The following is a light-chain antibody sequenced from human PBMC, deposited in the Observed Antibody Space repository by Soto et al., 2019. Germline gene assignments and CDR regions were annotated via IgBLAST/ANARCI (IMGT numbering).Light chain of an antibody. V-gene: IGLV2-8*01. CDR1: SSDVGGYNS. CDR3: SSYAGTKNVV. CDR2: EVS. Sequence: QSVLTQPPSASGSPGQSVTISCTGTSSDVGGYNSVSWYQQHPGKAPKLMIYEVSKRPSGVPDRFSASKSDNTASLTVSGLQAEDEAEYYCSSYAGTKNVVFGGGTKLTVL. J-gene: IGLJ3*02.